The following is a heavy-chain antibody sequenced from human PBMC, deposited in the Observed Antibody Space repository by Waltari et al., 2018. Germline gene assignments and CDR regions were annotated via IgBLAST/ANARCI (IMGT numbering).Heavy chain of an antibody. Sequence: EVQLLESGGGLVQPGGSLRLSCADSGFTFSSYWMSWVRQAPGKGLEWVANIKQDGSEKYYVDSVKGRFTISRDNAKNSLYLQMNSLRAEDTAVYYCASLYSSGWYDYWGQGTLVTVSS. D-gene: IGHD6-19*01. CDR1: GFTFSSYW. CDR2: IKQDGSEK. V-gene: IGHV3-7*01. J-gene: IGHJ4*02. CDR3: ASLYSSGWYDY.